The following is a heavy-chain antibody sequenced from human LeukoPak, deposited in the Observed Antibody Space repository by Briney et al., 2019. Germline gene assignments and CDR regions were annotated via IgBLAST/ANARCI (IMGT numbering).Heavy chain of an antibody. CDR1: GFTFSSYA. CDR3: AKGPRCSSTSCYSMGAFDF. D-gene: IGHD2-2*01. CDR2: ISGSGNST. V-gene: IGHV3-23*01. Sequence: GGSLRLSCAASGFTFSSYAMSWVRQAPGKGLEWVSAISGSGNSTYYADSVKGRFTISRDNSKNTLYLQMNSLRGEDTAVYYCAKGPRCSSTSCYSMGAFDFWGQGTMVTVSS. J-gene: IGHJ3*01.